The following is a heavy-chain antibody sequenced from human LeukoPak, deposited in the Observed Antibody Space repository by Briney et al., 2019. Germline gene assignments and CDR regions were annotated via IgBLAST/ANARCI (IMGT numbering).Heavy chain of an antibody. J-gene: IGHJ4*02. CDR3: VGDVPPSYDIFDY. V-gene: IGHV4-59*01. CDR2: VYNSGGT. CDR1: GAPMNYYY. D-gene: IGHD3-9*01. Sequence: SETLSLTCTVSGAPMNYYYWSWIRQPPGKGLEWIGYVYNSGGTNYNPSLKSRLTISEDTSKNQFSLKLSSVTAADTAVYFCVGDVPPSYDIFDYWGQGILVTVSS.